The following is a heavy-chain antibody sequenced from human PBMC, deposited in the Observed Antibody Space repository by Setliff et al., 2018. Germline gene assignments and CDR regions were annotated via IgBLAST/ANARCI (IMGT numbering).Heavy chain of an antibody. J-gene: IGHJ4*02. D-gene: IGHD2-8*01. CDR3: ARSGGPRHGDYVAY. CDR1: GGSFSGYY. V-gene: IGHV4-59*10. CDR2: IYIGGSA. Sequence: PSETLSLTCAVYGGSFSGYYWSWIRQPPGKGLEWIGHIYIGGSANYNPSLKSRVTMSIDTSKNQFSLKVNSVTAADTAVYYCARSGGPRHGDYVAYWGQGTLVTVSS.